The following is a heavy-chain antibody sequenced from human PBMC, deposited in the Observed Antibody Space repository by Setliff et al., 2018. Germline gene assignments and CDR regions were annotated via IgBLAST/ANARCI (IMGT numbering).Heavy chain of an antibody. V-gene: IGHV4-61*02. CDR2: IYPSGGT. D-gene: IGHD2-15*01. CDR3: ARDRSAYSYGLDV. Sequence: SETLSLTCTVSGGSISSGHYYWNWIRQPAGKGLEWIGRIYPSGGTNYNPSLKSRVTMSVDTSKNQFALHLKSVTAADTAVYYCARDRSAYSYGLDVWGLGTTVTVSS. J-gene: IGHJ6*02. CDR1: GGSISSGHYY.